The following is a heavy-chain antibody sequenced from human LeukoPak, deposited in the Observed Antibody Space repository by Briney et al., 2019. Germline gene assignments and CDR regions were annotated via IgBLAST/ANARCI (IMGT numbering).Heavy chain of an antibody. J-gene: IGHJ6*03. CDR3: ARDGYSSSWGLGYYYMDV. CDR2: IYYSGST. CDR1: GGPISSYY. Sequence: PSETLSLTCTVSGGPISSYYWSWIRQPPGKGLEWIGYIYYSGSTNYNPSLKSRVTISVDTSKNQFSLKLSSVTAADTAVYYCARDGYSSSWGLGYYYMDVWGKGTTVTVSS. D-gene: IGHD6-13*01. V-gene: IGHV4-59*01.